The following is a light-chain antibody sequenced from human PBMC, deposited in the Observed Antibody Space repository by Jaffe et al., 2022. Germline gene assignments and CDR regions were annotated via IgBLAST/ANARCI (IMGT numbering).Light chain of an antibody. CDR2: EAT. CDR1: SSDVGSDNL. J-gene: IGLJ3*02. V-gene: IGLV2-23*01. CDR3: CSYAGSSTWV. Sequence: QSALTQPASVSGSPGQSITISCTGTSSDVGSDNLVSWYQQYPGKAPKFMIYEATKRPSGVSNRFSGSKSGNTASLTISGLQAEDEADYYCCSYAGSSTWVFGGGTKLTVL.